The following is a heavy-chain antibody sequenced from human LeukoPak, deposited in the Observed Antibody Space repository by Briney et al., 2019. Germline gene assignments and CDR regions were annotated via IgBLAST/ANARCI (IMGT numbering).Heavy chain of an antibody. V-gene: IGHV3-15*01. CDR2: IKSKTDGGTT. Sequence: GGSLRLSCAASGFTFSSYWMSWVRQAPGKGLEWVGRIKSKTDGGTTDYAAPVKGRFTITRDDSKNTLYLQMNSLRAEDTAVYYCAKGGVYSYANLYYYYMDVWGKGTTVTISS. J-gene: IGHJ6*03. CDR1: GFTFSSYW. CDR3: AKGGVYSYANLYYYYMDV. D-gene: IGHD5-18*01.